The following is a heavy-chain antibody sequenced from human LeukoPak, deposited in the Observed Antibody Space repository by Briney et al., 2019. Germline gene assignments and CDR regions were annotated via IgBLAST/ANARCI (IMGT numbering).Heavy chain of an antibody. D-gene: IGHD1-7*01. Sequence: SETLSLTCGVSGGSFNSDDYYWNWIRQPPGKGLEWIGYIYYSGSTNYNPSLKSRVTISVDTSKNQFSLKLSSVTAADTAVYHCARDNWNYGSSMDVWGQGTTVTVSS. CDR1: GGSFNSDDYY. J-gene: IGHJ6*02. CDR2: IYYSGST. CDR3: ARDNWNYGSSMDV. V-gene: IGHV4-61*08.